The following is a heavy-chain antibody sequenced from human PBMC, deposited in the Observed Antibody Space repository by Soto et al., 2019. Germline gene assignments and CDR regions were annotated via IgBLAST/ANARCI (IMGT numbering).Heavy chain of an antibody. V-gene: IGHV4-59*08. D-gene: IGHD3-16*02. CDR3: ARRVDYVWGSYRYSPYFDF. Sequence: TLSLTCTVSGGSISSYYWIWIRQPPGKGLEWIGYIYYRGSTNYNPSLKSRVTISVDTSKNQFSLKLSSVTAADTAVYYCARRVDYVWGSYRYSPYFDFWGQGTLVTVSS. CDR2: IYYRGST. CDR1: GGSISSYY. J-gene: IGHJ4*02.